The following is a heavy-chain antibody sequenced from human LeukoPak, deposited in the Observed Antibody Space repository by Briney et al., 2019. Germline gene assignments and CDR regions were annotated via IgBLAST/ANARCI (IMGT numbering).Heavy chain of an antibody. CDR1: GFTFSSFW. Sequence: GGSLLLSCAASGFTFSSFWMHWVRQAPGKGLVWVSRINSVRSSTSYADSVKGRFTISRDNAKNTLYLQMNSLRAEDTAVYYCARERTSGWDAFDFWGQGTLVTVSS. CDR2: INSVRSST. V-gene: IGHV3-74*01. D-gene: IGHD6-19*01. J-gene: IGHJ4*02. CDR3: ARERTSGWDAFDF.